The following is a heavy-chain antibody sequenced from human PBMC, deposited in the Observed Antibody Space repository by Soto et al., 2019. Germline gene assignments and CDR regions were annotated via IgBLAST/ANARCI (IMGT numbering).Heavy chain of an antibody. J-gene: IGHJ5*02. Sequence: QVQLVQSGAEVKKPGSSVKVSCKASGGTFSNYAITWVRQAPGQGLEWLGRIIPIFGTRDYAQKLQGRVTITADDTTTTAYKELSSLRSYDTAVYYCAKDGGRDGYFGNWFDPWGQGTLVTVSS. CDR1: GGTFSNYA. CDR2: IIPIFGTR. D-gene: IGHD6-25*01. CDR3: AKDGGRDGYFGNWFDP. V-gene: IGHV1-69*15.